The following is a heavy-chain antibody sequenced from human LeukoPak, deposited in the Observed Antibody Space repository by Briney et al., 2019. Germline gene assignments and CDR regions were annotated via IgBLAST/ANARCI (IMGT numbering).Heavy chain of an antibody. D-gene: IGHD6-13*01. J-gene: IGHJ3*02. V-gene: IGHV4-30-4*01. Sequence: SETLSLTCTVSGGSISSGDYYWSWIRQPPGKGLEWIGYIYYSGSTYYNPSLKSRVTISVDTSKNQFSLKLSSVTAADTAVYYCARDHSSSWPAFDIWGQGTMVTVSS. CDR3: ARDHSSSWPAFDI. CDR2: IYYSGST. CDR1: GGSISSGDYY.